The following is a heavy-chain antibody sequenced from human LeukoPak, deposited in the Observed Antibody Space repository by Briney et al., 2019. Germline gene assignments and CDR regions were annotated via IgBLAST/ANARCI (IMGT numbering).Heavy chain of an antibody. D-gene: IGHD3-3*01. V-gene: IGHV4-38-2*02. CDR1: GYSISSGYY. CDR3: ARDLHTIFGVVIISTWAFDI. Sequence: SETLSLTCTVSGYSISSGYYWGWIRQPPGKGLEWIGSIYHSGSTYYNPSLKSRVTISVDTSKNQFSLKLSSVTAADTAVYYCARDLHTIFGVVIISTWAFDIWGQGTMVTVSS. CDR2: IYHSGST. J-gene: IGHJ3*02.